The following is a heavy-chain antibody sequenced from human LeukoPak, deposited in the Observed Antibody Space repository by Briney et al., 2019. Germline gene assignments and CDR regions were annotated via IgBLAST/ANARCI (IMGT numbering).Heavy chain of an antibody. CDR2: IYSGGYT. J-gene: IGHJ4*02. Sequence: PGGSLRLSCAASGFTVSSNYMSWVRQAPGKGLEWVSVIYSGGYTDYADSVKGRFTISRDNSKNTLYLQMNSLRAEDTAVYCCASKGGNDWEYFFDYWGQGTLVTVSS. CDR3: ASKGGNDWEYFFDY. D-gene: IGHD1-1*01. CDR1: GFTVSSNY. V-gene: IGHV3-53*01.